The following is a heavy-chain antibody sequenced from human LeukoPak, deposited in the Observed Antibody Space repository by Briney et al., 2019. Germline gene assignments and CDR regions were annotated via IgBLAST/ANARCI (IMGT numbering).Heavy chain of an antibody. V-gene: IGHV3-23*01. CDR3: ARDLSGSGENSRYYYYYYMDV. Sequence: GGTLRLSCVASGLTFSNYGISWVRQAPGKGLEWVSAISSTGGTTYYADSVKGHFTISRDNSKNTVYLQMNSLRAEDTAVYYCARDLSGSGENSRYYYYYYMDVWGKGTTVTVSS. D-gene: IGHD3-10*01. CDR2: ISSTGGTT. J-gene: IGHJ6*03. CDR1: GLTFSNYG.